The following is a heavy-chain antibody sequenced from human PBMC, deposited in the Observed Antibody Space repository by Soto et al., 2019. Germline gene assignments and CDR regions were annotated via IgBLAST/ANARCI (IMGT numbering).Heavy chain of an antibody. CDR3: ARHSGSYESPDRMNAEYFQH. D-gene: IGHD1-26*01. CDR1: GGSISSSSYY. Sequence: SETLSLTCTVSGGSISSSSYYWGWIRQPPGKGLEWIGSIYYSGSTYYNPSLKSRVTISVDTSKNQFSLKLSSVTAADTAVYYCARHSGSYESPDRMNAEYFQHWGQSTLVTVSS. CDR2: IYYSGST. J-gene: IGHJ1*01. V-gene: IGHV4-39*01.